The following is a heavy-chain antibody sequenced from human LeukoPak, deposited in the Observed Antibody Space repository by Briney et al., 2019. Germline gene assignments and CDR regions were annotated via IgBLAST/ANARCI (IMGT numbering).Heavy chain of an antibody. Sequence: GGSLRLSCAASGFTFSSYWMHWVRQAPGKGLVWVSRINTDGSSTSYADSVKGRLTISRDNAKNTLYVQMNSLRAEDTAVYYCTIEFWSGLGYFDYWGQGTLVTVSS. CDR1: GFTFSSYW. J-gene: IGHJ4*02. D-gene: IGHD3-3*01. V-gene: IGHV3-74*01. CDR3: TIEFWSGLGYFDY. CDR2: INTDGSST.